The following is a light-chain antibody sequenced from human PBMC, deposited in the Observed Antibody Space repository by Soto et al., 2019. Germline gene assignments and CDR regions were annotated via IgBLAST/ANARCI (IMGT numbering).Light chain of an antibody. CDR1: QSISVY. J-gene: IGKJ2*01. CDR3: HEYATSSPT. CDR2: GGS. Sequence: DIQMTQSPSTLSASVGDRVTITCRASQSISVYLAWYQQRPREAPKLLMYGGSSLESGVPSRFSGGGSGTEFTLTISSLQPTDVATYYCHEYATSSPTVGQRTKLEI. V-gene: IGKV1-5*01.